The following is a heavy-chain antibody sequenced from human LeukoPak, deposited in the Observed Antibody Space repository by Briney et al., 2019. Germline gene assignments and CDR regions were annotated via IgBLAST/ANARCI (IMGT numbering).Heavy chain of an antibody. V-gene: IGHV4-30-2*05. Sequence: SQTLSLTCTVSGGSISSGGYYWSWIRQPPGKGLEWIGYIYHSGSTYYNPSLKSRVTISVDTSKNQFSLKLSSVTAADTAVYYCARAHSGYDPLLGYWGQGTLVTVSS. CDR1: GGSISSGGYY. CDR3: ARAHSGYDPLLGY. J-gene: IGHJ4*02. CDR2: IYHSGST. D-gene: IGHD5-12*01.